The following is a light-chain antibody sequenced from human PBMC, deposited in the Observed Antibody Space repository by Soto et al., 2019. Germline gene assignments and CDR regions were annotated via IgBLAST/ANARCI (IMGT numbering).Light chain of an antibody. CDR1: QSISSW. CDR3: QQYNSYSRT. Sequence: DIQMTHSPSTLSASVGDRVTITCRASQSISSWLAWYQQKPGKAPKLLIYKASNLETWVPSRFSGSGSETEFTLTISSLQPDDFATYYCQQYNSYSRTFGQGTKVEIK. V-gene: IGKV1-5*03. J-gene: IGKJ1*01. CDR2: KAS.